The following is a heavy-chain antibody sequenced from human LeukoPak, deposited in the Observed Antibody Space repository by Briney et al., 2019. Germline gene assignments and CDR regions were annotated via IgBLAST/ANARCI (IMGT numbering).Heavy chain of an antibody. CDR3: AKMGWTAYDYTNY. J-gene: IGHJ4*02. Sequence: GGSLRLSCAASGITFSRYAMSWVRQAPGKGLEWVSVISDSGADTYYTDSVKGRFTISRDGSKNTLYLQMNSLRAEDTAVYYCAKMGWTAYDYTNYWGQGALVTVSS. CDR2: ISDSGADT. V-gene: IGHV3-23*01. CDR1: GITFSRYA. D-gene: IGHD5-12*01.